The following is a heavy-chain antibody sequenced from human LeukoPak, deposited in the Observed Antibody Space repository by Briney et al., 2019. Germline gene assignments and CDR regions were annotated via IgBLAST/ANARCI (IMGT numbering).Heavy chain of an antibody. D-gene: IGHD3-10*01. CDR2: INPSGGST. Sequence: ASVKVSCKASGYTFTSYGISWVRQAPGQGLEWMGIINPSGGSTSYAQKFQGRVTMTRDTSTSTAYMELRSLRSDDTAVYYCAREVWFGELSERTLDYWGQGTLVTVSS. J-gene: IGHJ4*02. V-gene: IGHV1-46*01. CDR3: AREVWFGELSERTLDY. CDR1: GYTFTSYG.